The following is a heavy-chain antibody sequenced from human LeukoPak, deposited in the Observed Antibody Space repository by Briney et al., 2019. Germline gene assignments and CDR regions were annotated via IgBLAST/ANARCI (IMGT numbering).Heavy chain of an antibody. V-gene: IGHV1-18*01. J-gene: IGHJ6*02. CDR1: GYTFTSYG. CDR2: ISAYNGNT. CDR3: AREAGTWLHRNLYYYYGMDV. D-gene: IGHD6-19*01. Sequence: GASVTVSCKASGYTFTSYGISWVRQAPGQGLEWMGWISAYNGNTNYAQKLQGRVTMTTDTSTSTAYMELRSLRSDDTAVYYCAREAGTWLHRNLYYYYGMDVWGQGTTVTVSS.